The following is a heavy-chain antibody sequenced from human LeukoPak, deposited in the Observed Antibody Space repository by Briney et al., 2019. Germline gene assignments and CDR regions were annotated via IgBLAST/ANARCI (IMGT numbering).Heavy chain of an antibody. CDR2: IWYDGSNK. Sequence: GGSLRLSCAASGFTFSSYGMHWVRQAPGKRLEWVAIIWYDGSNKYYTDSVKGRFTISRDNSKNMLYLQMSSLRAEDTAVYYCARGGMTANNIDYWGQGTLVTVSS. D-gene: IGHD2-21*02. J-gene: IGHJ4*02. V-gene: IGHV3-33*01. CDR1: GFTFSSYG. CDR3: ARGGMTANNIDY.